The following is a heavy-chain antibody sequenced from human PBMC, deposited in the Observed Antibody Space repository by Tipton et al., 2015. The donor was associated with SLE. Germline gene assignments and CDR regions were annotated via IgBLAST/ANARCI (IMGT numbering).Heavy chain of an antibody. CDR1: GGSINSSPYY. D-gene: IGHD2-15*01. Sequence: TLSLTCIVSGGSINSSPYYWGWVRQTPGKGLEWLGSISFSGTTYFNPSLKSRVTLSRDTSKNQFSLNLNSVTAADTALYYCARGGLVIAHFDPWGQGTLVTVSS. CDR3: ARGGLVIAHFDP. V-gene: IGHV4-39*07. J-gene: IGHJ5*02. CDR2: ISFSGTT.